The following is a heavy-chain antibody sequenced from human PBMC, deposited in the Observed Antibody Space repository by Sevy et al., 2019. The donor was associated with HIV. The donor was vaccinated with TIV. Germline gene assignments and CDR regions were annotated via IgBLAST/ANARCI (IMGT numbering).Heavy chain of an antibody. J-gene: IGHJ4*02. CDR2: ISNSGTTI. D-gene: IGHD4-17*01. CDR3: ARDLPPSATTVRHFDC. Sequence: GGSLRLSCAASGFSFSSYEMNWVRQAPGKGLEWVSYISNSGTTISYSYSVRGRFTISRDNARNLLYLQMNSLRAEDTAVYFCARDLPPSATTVRHFDCWGQGTLVTVSS. V-gene: IGHV3-48*03. CDR1: GFSFSSYE.